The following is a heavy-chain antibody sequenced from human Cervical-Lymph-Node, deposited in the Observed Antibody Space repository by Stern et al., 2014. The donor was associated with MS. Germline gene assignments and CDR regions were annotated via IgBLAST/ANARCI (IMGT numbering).Heavy chain of an antibody. CDR3: ARHVQGFDY. CDR2: IDPYDSDT. CDR1: GYSFTIYY. Sequence: VQLLHSGAEVKKPGESLKFSCQLSGYSFTIYYIALVRLMPGKCLELMGVIDPYDSDTTYSPSFQGQVTISADKSITTAYLQWSSLRASDTAMYYCARHVQGFDYWGQGTLVTVSS. V-gene: IGHV5-51*01. J-gene: IGHJ4*02.